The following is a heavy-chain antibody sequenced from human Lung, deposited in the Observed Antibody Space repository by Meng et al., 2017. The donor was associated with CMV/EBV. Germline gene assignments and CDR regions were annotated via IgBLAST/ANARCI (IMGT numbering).Heavy chain of an antibody. V-gene: IGHV3-11*04. CDR3: ARSRTQPRSYYFDY. D-gene: IGHD1-14*01. CDR1: GFSCSNSY. CDR2: ISNSGSTI. J-gene: IGHJ4*02. Sequence: SGFSCSNSYVNWIRQAPGKGLEWVSYISNSGSTIYYADSVRGRFTISRDNAKNSLYLQMNSLRAEDTAVYYCARSRTQPRSYYFDYWGQGTLVTVSS.